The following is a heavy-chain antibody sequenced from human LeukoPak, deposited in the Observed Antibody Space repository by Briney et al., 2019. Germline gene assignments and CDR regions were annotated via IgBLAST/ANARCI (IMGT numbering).Heavy chain of an antibody. J-gene: IGHJ4*02. CDR1: GFTFSNYG. D-gene: IGHD4-23*01. CDR2: IWHDGSNK. Sequence: EESLRLSCAASGFTFSNYGMHWVRQAPGKGLEWVAVIWHDGSNKYYADSVKGRFTISRDSSKDTLHLQMDSLRAEDTAVYYCARDGPTTVLTRVDYWGQGTLVTV. CDR3: ARDGPTTVLTRVDY. V-gene: IGHV3-33*01.